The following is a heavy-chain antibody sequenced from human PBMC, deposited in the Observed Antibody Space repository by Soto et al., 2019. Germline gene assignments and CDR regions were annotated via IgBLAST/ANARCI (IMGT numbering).Heavy chain of an antibody. CDR2: INPSGGST. CDR1: GYTFTSYY. J-gene: IGHJ4*02. Sequence: ASLKVSCKASGYTFTSYYMDWVRQAPGQGLEWMGIINPSGGSTSYAQKFQGRVTMTRDTSTSTVYMELSSLRSEDTAVYYCARDRWDYFPVTYYFDDPGQGTLVPVS. CDR3: ARDRWDYFPVTYYFDD. V-gene: IGHV1-46*01. D-gene: IGHD4-17*01.